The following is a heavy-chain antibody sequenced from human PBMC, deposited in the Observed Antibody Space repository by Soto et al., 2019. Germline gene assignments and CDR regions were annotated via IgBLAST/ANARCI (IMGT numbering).Heavy chain of an antibody. CDR2: MNPNRGNT. CDR3: GRGYYGSALGHYYYDIDV. D-gene: IGHD3-10*01. J-gene: IGHJ6*02. CDR1: GYTFTSYD. Sequence: QVQLVQSGAEVKKPGASVKVSCKASGYTFTSYDINWVRQATGQGLEWMGWMNPNRGNTGYAQKFQGRVTMTRITSISTDYMGLRSLRSEDTAVYYCGRGYYGSALGHYYYDIDVWGQGTTVTVSS. V-gene: IGHV1-8*01.